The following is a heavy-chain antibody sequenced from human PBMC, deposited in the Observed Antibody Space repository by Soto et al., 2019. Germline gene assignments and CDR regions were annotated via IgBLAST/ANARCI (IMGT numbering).Heavy chain of an antibody. V-gene: IGHV1-69*12. D-gene: IGHD1-26*01. J-gene: IGHJ2*01. CDR3: AKTGATTLPSYWYFDL. Sequence: QVQLVQSGAEVKKPGSSVKVSCKASGGTFSSYAISWVRQAPGQGLEWMGGIIPIFGTANYAQKFQGRVTITADESTSTAYMELSSLRSEDTAVYYCAKTGATTLPSYWYFDLWGRGTLVTVSS. CDR1: GGTFSSYA. CDR2: IIPIFGTA.